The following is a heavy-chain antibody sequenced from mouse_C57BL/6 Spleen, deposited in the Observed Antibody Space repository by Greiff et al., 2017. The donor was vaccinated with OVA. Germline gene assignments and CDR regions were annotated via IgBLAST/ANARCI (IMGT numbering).Heavy chain of an antibody. CDR3: ARIEAVSGSSTYGYFDV. Sequence: QVTLKVSGPGILQPSQTLSLTCSFSGFSLSTFGMGVGWIRPPSGKGLEWLAHIWWDGDTYYNPALEIRLTISKDTPKNQVFLKIANVDTADTATYYGARIEAVSGSSTYGYFDVWGTGTPVTVSS. V-gene: IGHV8-8*01. D-gene: IGHD1-1*01. CDR2: IWWDGDT. J-gene: IGHJ1*03. CDR1: GFSLSTFGMG.